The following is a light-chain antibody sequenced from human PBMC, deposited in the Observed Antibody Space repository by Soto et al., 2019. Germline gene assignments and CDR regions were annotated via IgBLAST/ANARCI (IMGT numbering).Light chain of an antibody. Sequence: QSALSQPASVSGSPGQSITIPCTGSSSDVGSNNLVSWYQQHPGKAPKVMIYEATKRPSGVSNRFSGYKSGNTASLTISGLQAEDEADYYCCSYANIYIWVFGGGTKLTVL. CDR3: CSYANIYIWV. J-gene: IGLJ3*02. CDR1: SSDVGSNNL. CDR2: EAT. V-gene: IGLV2-23*01.